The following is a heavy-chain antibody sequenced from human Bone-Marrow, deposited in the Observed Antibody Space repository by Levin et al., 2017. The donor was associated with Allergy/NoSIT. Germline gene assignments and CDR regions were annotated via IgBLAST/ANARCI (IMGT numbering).Heavy chain of an antibody. D-gene: IGHD5-24*01. V-gene: IGHV1-69*04. Sequence: ASVKVSCKAPGNTFKTYALSWVRQAPGRGLEWMGRIIPRLDKTNYAPKFQGRVTMTADKSSSTAYMQLSSLRSEDAAIYYCATIESAINDVWGQGTTVTVSS. CDR3: ATIESAINDV. CDR1: GNTFKTYA. CDR2: IIPRLDKT. J-gene: IGHJ6*01.